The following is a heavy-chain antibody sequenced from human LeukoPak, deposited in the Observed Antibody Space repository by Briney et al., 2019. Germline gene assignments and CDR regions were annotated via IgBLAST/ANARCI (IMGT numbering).Heavy chain of an antibody. V-gene: IGHV3-7*01. CDR1: GFTFSSYW. Sequence: PGGSLRLSXAASGFTFSSYWMSWVSQVPGKGLEWVANIKQYGSEKYYVDSVKGRFTISRDNAKNSLYLQMNSLRAEDTAVYYCASALPADHFDYWGQGTLVTVSS. CDR3: ASALPADHFDY. CDR2: IKQYGSEK. J-gene: IGHJ4*02.